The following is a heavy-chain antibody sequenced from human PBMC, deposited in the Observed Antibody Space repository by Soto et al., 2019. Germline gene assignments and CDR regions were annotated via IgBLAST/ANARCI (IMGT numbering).Heavy chain of an antibody. Sequence: PSETLSLTCAVSGGSISSGGYSWSWIRQPPGKGLEWIGYIYHSGSTYYNPSLKSRVTISVDTSKNQFSLKLSSVTAADTAVYYCARVLLDGSGKWFDPWGQGTLVTVSS. V-gene: IGHV4-30-2*01. CDR3: ARVLLDGSGKWFDP. D-gene: IGHD3-10*01. CDR1: GGSISSGGYS. CDR2: IYHSGST. J-gene: IGHJ5*02.